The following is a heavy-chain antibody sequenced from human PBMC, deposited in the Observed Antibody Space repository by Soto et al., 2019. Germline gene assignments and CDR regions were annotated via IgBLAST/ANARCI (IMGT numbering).Heavy chain of an antibody. Sequence: SVKVSCKASGYTFTSYGISWVRQAPGQGGEWMGWISAYNGNTNYQHKLQGKVNMTTDKPTRTAYMELRSLRSDDTAVYYCARDIAWKYYDRHPHYWS. CDR2: ISAYNGNT. D-gene: IGHD3-22*01. J-gene: IGHJ4*01. V-gene: IGHV1-18*04. CDR1: GYTFTSYG. CDR3: ARDIAWKYYDRHPHY.